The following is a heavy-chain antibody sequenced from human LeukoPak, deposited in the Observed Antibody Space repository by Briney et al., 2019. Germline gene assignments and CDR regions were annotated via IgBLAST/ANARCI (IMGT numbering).Heavy chain of an antibody. Sequence: ASVKVSCKASGYTFTGYGISWVRQAPGQGLEWMGWISAYNGNTNYAQKLQGRVTMTTDTSTSTAYMELRSLRSDDTAVYYCARGDWSGYNYYYYYYYMDVWGKGTTVTVSS. CDR2: ISAYNGNT. D-gene: IGHD3-3*01. CDR1: GYTFTGYG. CDR3: ARGDWSGYNYYYYYYYMDV. V-gene: IGHV1-18*01. J-gene: IGHJ6*03.